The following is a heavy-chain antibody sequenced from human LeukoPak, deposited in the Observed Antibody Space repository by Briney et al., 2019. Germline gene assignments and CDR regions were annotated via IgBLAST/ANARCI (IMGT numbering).Heavy chain of an antibody. J-gene: IGHJ3*02. V-gene: IGHV3-30-3*01. D-gene: IGHD6-19*01. Sequence: GGSLRLSCAASGFTFSSYAMHWVRQAPGKGLEWVAVISYDGSNKYYADSVKGRFTISRDNSKNTLYLQMNSLRAEDTAVYYCARDPYSSGWYKDAFDIWGQGTMVTVSS. CDR2: ISYDGSNK. CDR1: GFTFSSYA. CDR3: ARDPYSSGWYKDAFDI.